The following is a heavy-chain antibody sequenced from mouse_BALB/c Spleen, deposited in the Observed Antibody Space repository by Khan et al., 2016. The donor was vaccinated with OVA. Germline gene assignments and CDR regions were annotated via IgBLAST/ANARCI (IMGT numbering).Heavy chain of an antibody. CDR3: VRFNGGY. Sequence: QIQLVQSGPELKKPGETVKISCKASGYNFKDYVMNWVKQSPGEGLKWMGWMNTYTGEPTYGDDFKGRFAFSLETSASTAYLQINSLKNEDTATYFCVRFNGGYWGQGTTLTVSS. CDR2: MNTYTGEP. CDR1: GYNFKDYV. J-gene: IGHJ2*01. V-gene: IGHV9-3-1*01.